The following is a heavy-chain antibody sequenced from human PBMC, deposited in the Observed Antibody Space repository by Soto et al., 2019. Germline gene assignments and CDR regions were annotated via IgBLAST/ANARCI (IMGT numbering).Heavy chain of an antibody. CDR1: GYTFSNYG. D-gene: IGHD3-9*01. CDR2: VSASNGDT. Sequence: GASVKVSCKASGYTFSNYGFSWVRQAPGQGLEWMGWVSASNGDTNYAQKFQGRVSMATDTGTSTVYMELRSLRSDDTAVYYCARDSVRYFSDGFCYRGYYYSARDVWGQGTTATVSS. V-gene: IGHV1-18*01. CDR3: ARDSVRYFSDGFCYRGYYYSARDV. J-gene: IGHJ6*02.